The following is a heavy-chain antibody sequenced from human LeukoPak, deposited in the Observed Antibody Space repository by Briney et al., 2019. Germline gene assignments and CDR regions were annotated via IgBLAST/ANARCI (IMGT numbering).Heavy chain of an antibody. V-gene: IGHV1-2*02. CDR2: INPNNGGT. J-gene: IGHJ4*02. CDR3: AVWKGYVDFWSGPFDY. Sequence: ASVKVSCKAYGYTFSGYYMHWVRQAPGRGLEWMGWINPNNGGTKYGQKFQGRVTMTRDTSINTAYMELTRLRSDDTAVYYCAVWKGYVDFWSGPFDYWGQGTLVTVSS. CDR1: GYTFSGYY. D-gene: IGHD3-3*01.